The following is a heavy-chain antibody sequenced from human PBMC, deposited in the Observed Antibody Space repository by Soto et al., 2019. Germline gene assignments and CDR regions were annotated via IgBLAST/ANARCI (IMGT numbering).Heavy chain of an antibody. V-gene: IGHV3-30*18. D-gene: IGHD3-22*01. CDR3: AKDSLFYYDSRGYFNWFDS. Sequence: GGSLRLSCAASGFTFSNYAIHWVRQAPGKGLEWVAAMSYDGITDYYADSVKGRFTMSRDDSKNTLYLQMNSLRPEDTAVYFCAKDSLFYYDSRGYFNWFDSWGQGTLVTVSS. J-gene: IGHJ5*01. CDR2: MSYDGITD. CDR1: GFTFSNYA.